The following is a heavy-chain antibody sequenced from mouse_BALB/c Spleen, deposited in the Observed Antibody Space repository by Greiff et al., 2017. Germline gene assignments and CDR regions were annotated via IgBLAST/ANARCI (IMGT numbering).Heavy chain of an antibody. D-gene: IGHD1-1*01. J-gene: IGHJ1*01. CDR3: ATLLRWGYFDV. Sequence: VMLVESGPGLVAPSQSLSITCTVSGFSLTSYGVHWVRQPPGKGLEWLGVIWAGGSTNYNSALMSRLSISKDNSKSQVFLKMNSLQTDDTAMYYCATLLRWGYFDVWGAGTTVTVSS. V-gene: IGHV2-9*02. CDR2: IWAGGST. CDR1: GFSLTSYG.